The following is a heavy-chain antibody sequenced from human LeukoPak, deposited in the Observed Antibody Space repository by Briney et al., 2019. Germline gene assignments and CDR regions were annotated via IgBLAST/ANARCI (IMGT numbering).Heavy chain of an antibody. CDR1: VYSISSTHW. CDR3: ARNTYYNILTGYYGYFDV. J-gene: IGHJ2*01. Sequence: PSETLSLTCAVSVYSISSTHWWGWIRQPPGKGLEWIGNIYYSGTTYYNPSLKSRVTMSVDTSKNQFSLKLSSVTAVDTAVYYCARNTYYNILTGYYGYFDVWGRDTLVTVSS. V-gene: IGHV4-28*01. D-gene: IGHD3-9*01. CDR2: IYYSGTT.